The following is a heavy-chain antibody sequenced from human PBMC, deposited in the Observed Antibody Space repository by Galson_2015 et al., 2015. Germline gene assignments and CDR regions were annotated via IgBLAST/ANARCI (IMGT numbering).Heavy chain of an antibody. CDR1: GFTFSSYS. Sequence: SLRLSCAASGFTFSSYSMNWVRQAPGKGLEWVSSITTSSSYIYYADSVKGRFTISRDNAKNLLYLQMNSLRAEDTAVYYCARGHSSGWFDYWGQGTLVTVSS. V-gene: IGHV3-21*01. J-gene: IGHJ4*02. D-gene: IGHD6-19*01. CDR2: ITTSSSYI. CDR3: ARGHSSGWFDY.